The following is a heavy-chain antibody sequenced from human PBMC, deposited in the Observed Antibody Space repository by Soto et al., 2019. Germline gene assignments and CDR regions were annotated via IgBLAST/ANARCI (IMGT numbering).Heavy chain of an antibody. Sequence: QVQLQQWGAGLLKPSETLSLTCAVYGGSFSGYYWSWIRQPPGKGLEWIGEINHSGSTNYNPSLKSRVTISVDTSKNQFSLKLSSVTAADTAVYYCARVFARSGYYFPSTRHRGHNWFDPWGQGTLVTVSS. CDR3: ARVFARSGYYFPSTRHRGHNWFDP. CDR1: GGSFSGYY. V-gene: IGHV4-34*01. J-gene: IGHJ5*02. CDR2: INHSGST. D-gene: IGHD3-22*01.